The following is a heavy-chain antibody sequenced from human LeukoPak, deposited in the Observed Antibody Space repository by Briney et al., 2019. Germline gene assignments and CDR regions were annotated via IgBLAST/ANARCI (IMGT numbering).Heavy chain of an antibody. CDR3: ARGPLWFGDFPNFDY. CDR1: GYTFTSYG. V-gene: IGHV1-18*01. J-gene: IGHJ4*02. Sequence: ASVKVSCKASGYTFTSYGISWVRQAPGQGLGWMGWISAYNGNTNYAQKLQGRVTMTTDTPTTTAYMELRSLRSDDTAVYYCARGPLWFGDFPNFDYWGQGTLVTVSS. D-gene: IGHD3-10*01. CDR2: ISAYNGNT.